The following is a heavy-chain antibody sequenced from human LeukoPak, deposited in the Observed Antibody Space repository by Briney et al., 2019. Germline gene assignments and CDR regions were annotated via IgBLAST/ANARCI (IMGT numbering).Heavy chain of an antibody. CDR2: IYPGDSDT. Sequence: PGESLKISCKGSGYSFSDYWIGWVRQLPGKGLEWMGIIYPGDSDTRYSPSSQGQVTMSADESISTAYLQWSSLTAPDTAMYYCARQADYNILTGYHKGHLDYWGQGTLVTVSS. J-gene: IGHJ4*02. CDR3: ARQADYNILTGYHKGHLDY. CDR1: GYSFSDYW. V-gene: IGHV5-51*01. D-gene: IGHD3-9*01.